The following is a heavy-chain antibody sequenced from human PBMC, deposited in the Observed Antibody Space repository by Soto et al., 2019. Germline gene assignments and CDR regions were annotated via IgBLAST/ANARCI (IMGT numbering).Heavy chain of an antibody. V-gene: IGHV3-53*01. CDR2: LYDVDGS. CDR1: GLTISGKKY. CDR3: ATWHEREHAFDV. J-gene: IGHJ3*01. D-gene: IGHD1-1*01. Sequence: DVQLVESGGGLIQPGESLRLSCAAFGLTISGKKYVAWVRQAPGKGLEWVSALYDVDGSFYADSVTGRSTTSSDCSKTTVYLQMNDLRPDDTAVYYCATWHEREHAFDVWGQGTTVTISS.